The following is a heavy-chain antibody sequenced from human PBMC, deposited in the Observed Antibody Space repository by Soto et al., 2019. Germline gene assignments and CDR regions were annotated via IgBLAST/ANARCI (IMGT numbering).Heavy chain of an antibody. CDR2: ISSSSSYI. CDR3: AKDWSATNWWGFDY. D-gene: IGHD2-8*02. CDR1: GFTFSSYS. Sequence: EVQLVESGGGLVKPGGSLRLSCAASGFTFSSYSMNWVRQAPGKGLEWVSSISSSSSYIYYADSVKGRFTISRDNAKNSLYLQMNSLRAEDTAVYYCAKDWSATNWWGFDYWGRGTLVTVSS. V-gene: IGHV3-21*01. J-gene: IGHJ4*02.